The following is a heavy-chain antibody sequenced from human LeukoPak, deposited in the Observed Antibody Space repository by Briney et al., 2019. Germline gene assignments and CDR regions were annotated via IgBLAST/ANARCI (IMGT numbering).Heavy chain of an antibody. CDR1: GYTLTELS. CDR2: FDPEDGET. D-gene: IGHD5-12*01. J-gene: IGHJ4*02. V-gene: IGHV1-24*01. CDR3: ARVLAGDAYSGYDDQSFDY. Sequence: GASVKVSCKVSGYTLTELSMHWVRQAPGKGLEWMGGFDPEDGETIYAQKFQGRVTMTEDTSTDTAYMELSSLRSEDTAVYYCARVLAGDAYSGYDDQSFDYWGQGTLVTVSS.